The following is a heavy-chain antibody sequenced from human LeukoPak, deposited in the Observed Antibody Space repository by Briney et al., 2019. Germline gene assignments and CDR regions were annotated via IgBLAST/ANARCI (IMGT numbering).Heavy chain of an antibody. CDR2: VGTAGDT. CDR1: GFTFSSYN. V-gene: IGHV3-13*01. D-gene: IGHD3-22*01. Sequence: GGSLRLSCTASGFTFSSYNMHWVRQPTGKGLEWVSAVGTAGDTYYPGSVKGRFTISRENAKNSMYLQMNSLRAGDTAVYYCARRGDSRGYYDAFDIWGQGAMVSVSS. J-gene: IGHJ3*02. CDR3: ARRGDSRGYYDAFDI.